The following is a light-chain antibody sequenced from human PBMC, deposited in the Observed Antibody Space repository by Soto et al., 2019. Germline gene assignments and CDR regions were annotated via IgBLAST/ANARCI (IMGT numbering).Light chain of an antibody. Sequence: QSVLTQPASVSGSPGQSITISCTGTSSDVGGYNYVSWYQQHPGKAPKLMIYDVSKRPSGVSNRFSGSKSGNTASLTISGLQAEDEADYYCSSYTTRRTVVFGGGTKLTVL. CDR2: DVS. J-gene: IGLJ2*01. V-gene: IGLV2-14*01. CDR1: SSDVGGYNY. CDR3: SSYTTRRTVV.